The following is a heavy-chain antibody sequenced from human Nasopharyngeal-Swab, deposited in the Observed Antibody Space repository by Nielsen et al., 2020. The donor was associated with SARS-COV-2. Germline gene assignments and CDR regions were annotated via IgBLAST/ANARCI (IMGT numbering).Heavy chain of an antibody. CDR3: AREAVATLAVDY. V-gene: IGHV4-61*02. Sequence: SETLSLTCTVSGGSISSGSYYWSWIRQPAGKGLEWIGRIYTSGSTNYNPSPKSRVTISVDTSKNQFSLKLSSVTAADTAVYYCAREAVATLAVDYWGQGTLVTVSS. D-gene: IGHD5-12*01. CDR1: GGSISSGSYY. CDR2: IYTSGST. J-gene: IGHJ4*02.